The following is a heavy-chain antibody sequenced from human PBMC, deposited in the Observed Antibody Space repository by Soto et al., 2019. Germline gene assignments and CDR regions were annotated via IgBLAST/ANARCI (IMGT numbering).Heavy chain of an antibody. CDR1: GFTFSSYW. D-gene: IGHD6-6*01. CDR3: ARVHGSEYSSSSLFDYYGMDV. Sequence: EVQLVESGGGLVQPGGSLRLSCAASGFTFSSYWMHWVRQAPGKGLVWVSRINSDGSSTSYADSVKGRFTISRDNAKNTLYLQMNSLRAEDTAVYYCARVHGSEYSSSSLFDYYGMDVWGQGTTFTVSS. J-gene: IGHJ6*02. CDR2: INSDGSST. V-gene: IGHV3-74*01.